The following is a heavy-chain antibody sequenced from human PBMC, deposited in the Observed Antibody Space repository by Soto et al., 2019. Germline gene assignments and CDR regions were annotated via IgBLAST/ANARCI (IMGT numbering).Heavy chain of an antibody. CDR1: GYTFTNYG. CDR2: ISRDYGNT. CDR3: ARGEGLFDY. V-gene: IGHV1-18*01. J-gene: IGHJ4*02. Sequence: QVQLVQSGVEVKKPGASVKVSCKASGYTFTNYGITWVRQATGQGLEWMGSISRDYGNTDHVQTVQGRVTMTTDTATSTAYMELRSLRSDDTAVYYCARGEGLFDYWGQGTLVTVSS.